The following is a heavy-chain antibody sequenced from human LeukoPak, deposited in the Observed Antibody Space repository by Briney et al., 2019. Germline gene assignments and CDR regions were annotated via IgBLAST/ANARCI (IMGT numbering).Heavy chain of an antibody. D-gene: IGHD6-19*01. CDR1: GFTFSSYG. CDR3: AQRVVAGTAPDAFDI. Sequence: GGPLRLSCAASGFTFSSYGMHCVRQAPGKGLEWVAVIWYDGSNKYYADSVKGRFTISRDNSKNTLYLQMNSLRAEDTAVYYCAQRVVAGTAPDAFDIWGQGTMVTVSS. V-gene: IGHV3-33*01. CDR2: IWYDGSNK. J-gene: IGHJ3*02.